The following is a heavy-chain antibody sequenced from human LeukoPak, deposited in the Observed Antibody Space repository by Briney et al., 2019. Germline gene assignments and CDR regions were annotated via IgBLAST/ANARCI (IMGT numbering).Heavy chain of an antibody. V-gene: IGHV1-18*01. J-gene: IGHJ4*02. CDR2: ISAHNYNT. CDR1: GYTFLNYD. Sequence: ASVKVSCKASGYTFLNYDFTWVRQAPRQGLEWMGWISAHNYNTKYAQRFQGRVTMTADTSTTTAYMELRSLRSDDTAVYYCARVADYGSGSHLFDYWGQGTLVAVSS. D-gene: IGHD3-10*01. CDR3: ARVADYGSGSHLFDY.